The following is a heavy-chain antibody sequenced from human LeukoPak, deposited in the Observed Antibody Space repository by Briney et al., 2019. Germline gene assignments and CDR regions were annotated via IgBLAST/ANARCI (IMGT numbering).Heavy chain of an antibody. J-gene: IGHJ6*04. CDR2: IWYDGSNK. Sequence: GGSLRLCCAASGFTFSSYGMHWVRQAAGKGLEWVAVIWYDGSNKYYADSVKGRFTISRDNSKNTLYLQMNSLRAEDTAVYYCARGTPTKGMDVWGKGTTVTVSS. D-gene: IGHD2-2*01. CDR3: ARGTPTKGMDV. V-gene: IGHV3-33*01. CDR1: GFTFSSYG.